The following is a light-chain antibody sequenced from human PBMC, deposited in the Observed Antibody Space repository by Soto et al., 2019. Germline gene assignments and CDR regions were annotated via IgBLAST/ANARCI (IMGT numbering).Light chain of an antibody. Sequence: EIVLTQSPGTLSSSPGERATLSCRASQSVSSSYLAWYQQKPGQAPRLLIYGASSRATGIPDRFSGSGSGTDFTLTISRLEPEDFAVYYCQEYGSSRTFGQGTKVDIK. CDR3: QEYGSSRT. CDR1: QSVSSSY. CDR2: GAS. J-gene: IGKJ1*01. V-gene: IGKV3-20*01.